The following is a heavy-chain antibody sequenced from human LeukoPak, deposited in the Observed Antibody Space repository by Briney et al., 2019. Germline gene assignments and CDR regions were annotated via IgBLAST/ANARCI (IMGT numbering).Heavy chain of an antibody. V-gene: IGHV3-23*01. D-gene: IGHD4-11*01. CDR2: ICDDGGNK. CDR1: GFTFSSYG. CDR3: AKDHRNPVTQESSHWFDP. J-gene: IGHJ5*02. Sequence: PGGSLRLSCAASGFTFSSYGMRWVRQAPGKGLEWVSVICDDGGNKYYADSVKGRFTISRDNSKNTLYLQMNSLRAEDTAVYYCAKDHRNPVTQESSHWFDPWGQGTLVTVSS.